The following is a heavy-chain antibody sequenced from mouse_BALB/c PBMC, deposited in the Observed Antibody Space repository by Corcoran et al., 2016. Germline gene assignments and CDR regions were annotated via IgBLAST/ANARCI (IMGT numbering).Heavy chain of an antibody. CDR1: GFNIKDYY. CDR3: ARLRGVSY. CDR2: IDPEKGNT. J-gene: IGHJ3*01. Sequence: EVQLQQTGAELVMPGNLVKLSCQASGFNIKDYYMHWVKQRPEQGLEWRGWIDPEKGNTIYDPKFQGKASITADTSSNTAYLQISSLTSEDTAVYDCARLRGVSYWGQGTLVTVSA. D-gene: IGHD1-1*01. V-gene: IGHV14-1*02.